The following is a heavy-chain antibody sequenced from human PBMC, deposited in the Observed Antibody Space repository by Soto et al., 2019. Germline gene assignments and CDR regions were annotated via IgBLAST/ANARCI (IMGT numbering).Heavy chain of an antibody. V-gene: IGHV3-30-3*01. J-gene: IGHJ6*02. CDR3: ARDRVSVAAGEPYYYYYGMDV. Sequence: GGSLRLSCAASGFTFSSYAMHWVRQAPGKGLEWVAVISYDGSNKYYADSVKGRFTISRDNSKNTLYLQMNSLRAEDTAVYYCARDRVSVAAGEPYYYYYGMDVWGQGTTVTVSS. CDR2: ISYDGSNK. CDR1: GFTFSSYA. D-gene: IGHD6-19*01.